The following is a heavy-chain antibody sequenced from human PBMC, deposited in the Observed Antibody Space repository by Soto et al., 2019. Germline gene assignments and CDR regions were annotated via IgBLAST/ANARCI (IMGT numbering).Heavy chain of an antibody. CDR1: GYAFSFG. CDR3: ATYYFGSGSYYRFDN. CDR2: ISASDGST. D-gene: IGHD3-10*01. Sequence: ASVKVSCKASGYAFSFGFSRVRQAPGQGLEWMGWISASDGSTNSAQKFRGRISLTTDTSTNTAYLDLLSLTSDDTAVYFCATYYFGSGSYYRFDNWGQGTLVTVSS. V-gene: IGHV1-18*01. J-gene: IGHJ4*02.